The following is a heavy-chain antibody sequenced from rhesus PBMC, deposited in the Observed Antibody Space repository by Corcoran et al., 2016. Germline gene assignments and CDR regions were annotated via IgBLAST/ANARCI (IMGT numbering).Heavy chain of an antibody. CDR1: GYTFSDYY. J-gene: IGHJ4*01. CDR2: VDPEDGEA. Sequence: EVQLVQSGAAVKEPGASVKISGKASGYTFSDYYMHWWRQAPGKGLEWMRRVDPEDGEASHAQRFQDRVTITADTSTDTAYMELSGLRSEDTAVYYCSTTPGWGQGVLVTVSS. V-gene: IGHV1-111*02. CDR3: STTPG. D-gene: IGHD2-39*01.